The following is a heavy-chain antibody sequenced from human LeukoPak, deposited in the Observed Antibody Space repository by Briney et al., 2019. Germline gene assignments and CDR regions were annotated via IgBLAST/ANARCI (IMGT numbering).Heavy chain of an antibody. D-gene: IGHD3-9*01. J-gene: IGHJ3*02. CDR3: ARDSGHYDLLTGYQDAFDI. V-gene: IGHV3-21*01. CDR2: ISSSSSYI. Sequence: PGGSLRLSCAASGFTFSSYSMNWVRQAPGKGLEWDSSISSSSSYIYYADSVKGRFTISRDNAKNSLYLQMNSLRAEDTAVYYCARDSGHYDLLTGYQDAFDIWGQGTMVTVSS. CDR1: GFTFSSYS.